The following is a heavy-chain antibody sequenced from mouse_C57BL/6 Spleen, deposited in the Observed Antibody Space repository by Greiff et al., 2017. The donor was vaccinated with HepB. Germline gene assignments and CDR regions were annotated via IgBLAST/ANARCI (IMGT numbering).Heavy chain of an antibody. CDR3: ARYGVYDYDGY. J-gene: IGHJ2*01. CDR1: GYAFSSYW. Sequence: QVQLKESGAELVKPGASVKISCKASGYAFSSYWMNWVKQRPGKGLEWIGQIYPGDGDTNYNGKFKGKATLTADKSTSTAYMQLSSLTSEDSAVYFCARYGVYDYDGYWGQGTTLTVSS. D-gene: IGHD2-4*01. CDR2: IYPGDGDT. V-gene: IGHV1-80*01.